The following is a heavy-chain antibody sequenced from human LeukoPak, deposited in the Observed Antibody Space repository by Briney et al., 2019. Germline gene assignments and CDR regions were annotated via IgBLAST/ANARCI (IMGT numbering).Heavy chain of an antibody. J-gene: IGHJ4*02. CDR3: ARDRDYYDSSGYQPPDY. CDR1: GFTFSDYY. CDR2: ISSSGSTI. D-gene: IGHD3-22*01. Sequence: PGGSLRLSCAASGFTFSDYYMSWIRQAPGKGLEWVSYISSSGSTIYYADSVKGRFTISRDNAKNSLYLQMNSLRAEDTAVYYCARDRDYYDSSGYQPPDYRGQGTLVTVSS. V-gene: IGHV3-11*01.